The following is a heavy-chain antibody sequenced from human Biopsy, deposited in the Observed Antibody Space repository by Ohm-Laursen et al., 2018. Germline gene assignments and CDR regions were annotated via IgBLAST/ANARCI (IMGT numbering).Heavy chain of an antibody. Sequence: SETLSLTCTLSGGSITSRTHYWGWIRQFPGKGLEWIAYIYHTGSTYYNPSLKSRLSIAIDTSKNQFSVSLRSVTAADTAVYYCARADMVTTIVDYWGQGTLVTVSS. CDR2: IYHTGST. D-gene: IGHD5-12*01. V-gene: IGHV4-31*03. CDR3: ARADMVTTIVDY. CDR1: GGSITSRTHY. J-gene: IGHJ4*02.